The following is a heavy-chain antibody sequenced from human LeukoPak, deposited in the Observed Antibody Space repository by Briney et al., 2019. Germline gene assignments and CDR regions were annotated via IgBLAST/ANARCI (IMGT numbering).Heavy chain of an antibody. V-gene: IGHV4-39*07. CDR3: ARYYYGSGSYGILYFDY. D-gene: IGHD3-10*01. J-gene: IGHJ4*02. CDR1: GDSFSSVTDY. CDR2: VDYSGGT. Sequence: RPSETLSLTCTVSGDSFSSVTDYWAWIRQPPGKGLEWIASVDYSGGTYYNPSLESRVAISADMSKNQFSLKLSSVTAADTAVYYCARYYYGSGSYGILYFDYWGQGTLVTVSS.